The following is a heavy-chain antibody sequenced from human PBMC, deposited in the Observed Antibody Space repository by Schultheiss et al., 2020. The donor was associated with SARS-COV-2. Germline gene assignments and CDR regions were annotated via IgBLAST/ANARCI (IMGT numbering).Heavy chain of an antibody. CDR1: GLTFSSHG. CDR3: ARRVATGWHFDL. D-gene: IGHD5-12*01. J-gene: IGHJ2*01. Sequence: GESLKISCAASGLTFSSHGMHWVRQAPGKGLEWVAVISYDGSNKYYADSVKGRFTISRDNSRNTLYLQMNSLRAEDTAVYYCARRVATGWHFDLWGRGTLVTVSS. CDR2: ISYDGSNK. V-gene: IGHV3-30*12.